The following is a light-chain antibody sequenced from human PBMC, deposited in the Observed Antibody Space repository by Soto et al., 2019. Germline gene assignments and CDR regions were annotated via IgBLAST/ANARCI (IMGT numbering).Light chain of an antibody. V-gene: IGLV2-14*03. CDR2: GVS. J-gene: IGLJ1*01. Sequence: QSVLTQPASVSGSPGQSITISCSGTISDFVVYNYVSWYQQHPGKAPKLMLYGVSKRPSGVSNRFSGSKSGNTASLTISGLQAEDEADYYCSSHTTSRALQVFGTGTKVTVL. CDR1: ISDFVVYNY. CDR3: SSHTTSRALQV.